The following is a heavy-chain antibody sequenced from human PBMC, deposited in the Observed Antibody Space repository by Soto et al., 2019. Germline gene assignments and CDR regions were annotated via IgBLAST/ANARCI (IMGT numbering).Heavy chain of an antibody. D-gene: IGHD3-3*01. CDR1: GGTFSSYA. Sequence: SVKVSFKASGGTFSSYAISWVRQAPGQGLEWMGGIIPIFGTANYAQKFQGRVTITADKSTSAAYMELSSLRSEDTAVYYCAREGITIFGVVPDNWFDPRGQGTLVTVSS. J-gene: IGHJ5*02. V-gene: IGHV1-69*06. CDR3: AREGITIFGVVPDNWFDP. CDR2: IIPIFGTA.